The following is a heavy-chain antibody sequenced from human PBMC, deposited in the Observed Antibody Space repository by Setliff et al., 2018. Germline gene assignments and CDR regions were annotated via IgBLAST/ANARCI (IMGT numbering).Heavy chain of an antibody. V-gene: IGHV4-39*07. J-gene: IGHJ4*02. CDR2: IFYGGST. D-gene: IGHD3-22*01. CDR3: ARPYYYDSSGYYYDY. Sequence: SETLSLTCTVSGASISSSSYYWAWIRQPPGRGLELIGSIFYGGSTYYNPSLKSRVTISIDASKNQFSLKLSSVTAADTAVYYCARPYYYDSSGYYYDYWGQGTLVTVSS. CDR1: GASISSSSYY.